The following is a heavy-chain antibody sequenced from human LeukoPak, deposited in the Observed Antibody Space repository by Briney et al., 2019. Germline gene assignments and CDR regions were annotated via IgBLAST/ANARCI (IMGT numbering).Heavy chain of an antibody. J-gene: IGHJ6*02. Sequence: SETLSLTCTVSGGSISSYYWSWIRQPPGKGLEWIGYIYYSGSTNYNPSLKSRVTISVDTSKNQFSLKLSSVTAADTAVYYCARGRYDSGYGMDVWGQGTTVTVSS. CDR1: GGSISSYY. CDR2: IYYSGST. D-gene: IGHD1-26*01. CDR3: ARGRYDSGYGMDV. V-gene: IGHV4-59*01.